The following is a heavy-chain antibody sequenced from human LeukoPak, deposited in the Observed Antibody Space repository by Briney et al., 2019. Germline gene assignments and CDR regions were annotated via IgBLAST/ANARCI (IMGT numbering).Heavy chain of an antibody. Sequence: GGSLRLSCAASGFTFSSSSMNWVRQAPGKGLEWVSYISSSSGTMYYADSVKGRFTISRDNARNSLYLQMHSLRAEDTAVYYCVRDNPRCCGVVPANIDDYWGQGTLVTVSS. D-gene: IGHD2-15*01. CDR1: GFTFSSSS. CDR3: VRDNPRCCGVVPANIDDY. V-gene: IGHV3-48*01. J-gene: IGHJ4*02. CDR2: ISSSSGTM.